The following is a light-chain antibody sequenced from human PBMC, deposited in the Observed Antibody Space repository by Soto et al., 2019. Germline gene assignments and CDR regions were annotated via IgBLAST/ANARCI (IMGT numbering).Light chain of an antibody. CDR1: QSVGGK. V-gene: IGKV3-15*01. CDR2: DAS. CDR3: QQYHHWPLYT. J-gene: IGKJ2*01. Sequence: EIVMTQSPATLSVSPGARATLSCRASQSVGGKLDWYQQRPGRAPRLLIYDASTRATDIPARFSGSGAGTEFTLTISSLQSEDFALYYCQQYHHWPLYTFRQGTKIEIK.